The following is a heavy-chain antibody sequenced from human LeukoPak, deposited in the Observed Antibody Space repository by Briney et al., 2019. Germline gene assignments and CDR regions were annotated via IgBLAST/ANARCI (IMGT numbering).Heavy chain of an antibody. CDR3: ATVKDIVVVPAAIQDWFDP. D-gene: IGHD2-2*01. CDR2: FDPEDGET. CDR1: GYTLTELS. Sequence: ASVKVSCKVSGYTLTELSMHWVRQAPGKGLEWMGGFDPEDGETIYAQKFQGRVTMTEDTSTDTAYMELSSLRSEDTAVYYCATVKDIVVVPAAIQDWFDPWGQGTLVTVSS. V-gene: IGHV1-24*01. J-gene: IGHJ5*02.